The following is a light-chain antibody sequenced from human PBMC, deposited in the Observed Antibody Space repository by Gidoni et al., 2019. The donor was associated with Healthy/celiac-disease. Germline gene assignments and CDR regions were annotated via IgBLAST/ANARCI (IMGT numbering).Light chain of an antibody. V-gene: IGKV1-39*01. CDR2: ESP. CDR1: QSISSY. CDR3: QQSYSTPPVT. J-gene: IGKJ5*01. Sequence: IQMTQSPSSLSASVGDRVTITCRASQSISSYLNWYQQKPGKAPKLLIYESPSLQSGVPSRFSGSGSGTDFTLTISSLQPEDFATYYCQQSYSTPPVTFGQGTRLEIK.